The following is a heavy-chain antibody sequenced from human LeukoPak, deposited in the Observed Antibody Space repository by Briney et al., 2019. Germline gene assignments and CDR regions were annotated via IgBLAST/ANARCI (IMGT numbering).Heavy chain of an antibody. J-gene: IGHJ5*02. D-gene: IGHD2-2*01. CDR2: IIPILGIA. Sequence: ASVKVSCKASGGTFSSYAISWVRQAPGQGLEWMGRIIPILGIANYAQKFQGRVTITADKSTSTAYMELSSLRSEDTAVYYCARRGYCSSTSCTPLAVAGGGFDPWGQGTLVTVSS. CDR1: GGTFSSYA. CDR3: ARRGYCSSTSCTPLAVAGGGFDP. V-gene: IGHV1-69*04.